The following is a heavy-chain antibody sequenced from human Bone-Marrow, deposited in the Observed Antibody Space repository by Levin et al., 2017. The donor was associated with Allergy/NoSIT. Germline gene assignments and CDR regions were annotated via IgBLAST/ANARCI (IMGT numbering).Heavy chain of an antibody. J-gene: IGHJ2*01. CDR2: IFHSGGT. D-gene: IGHD3-9*01. CDR1: GDSIISSNW. V-gene: IGHV4-4*02. Sequence: PSETLSLTCAVSGDSIISSNWWSWLRQPPGKGLEWIGGIFHSGGTTDNPSLKSRITISVDKSKNQFSLTLTSVTAADTAIYYCARVPSTGPTNWYFDLWGRGTLVTVS. CDR3: ARVPSTGPTNWYFDL.